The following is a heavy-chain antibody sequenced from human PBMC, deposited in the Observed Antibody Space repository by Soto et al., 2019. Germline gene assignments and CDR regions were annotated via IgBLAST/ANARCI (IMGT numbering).Heavy chain of an antibody. CDR3: ASDAATFTVTTPTRFDP. J-gene: IGHJ5*02. Sequence: GGSLRLSCAASGFTFSSYSMNWVRQAPGKGLEWVSSISSSSSYIYYADSVKGRFTISRDNAKNSLYLQMNSLRAEDTAVYYCASDAATFTVTTPTRFDPWGQGTLVTVSS. CDR1: GFTFSSYS. D-gene: IGHD4-17*01. CDR2: ISSSSSYI. V-gene: IGHV3-21*01.